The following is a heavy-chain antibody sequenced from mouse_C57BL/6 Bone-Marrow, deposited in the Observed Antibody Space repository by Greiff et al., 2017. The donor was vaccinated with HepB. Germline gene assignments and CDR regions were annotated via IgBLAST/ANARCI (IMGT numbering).Heavy chain of an antibody. CDR2: INPYNGGT. CDR3: ERRSDYDLFAY. D-gene: IGHD2-4*01. CDR1: GYTFTDYY. J-gene: IGHJ3*01. Sequence: EVQLQQSGPVLVKPGASVKMSCKASGYTFTDYYMNWVKQSHGKSLEWIGVINPYNGGTSYNQKFKGKATLTVDKSSSTAYMELNSLTSEDSAVYYCERRSDYDLFAYWGQGTLVTVSA. V-gene: IGHV1-19*01.